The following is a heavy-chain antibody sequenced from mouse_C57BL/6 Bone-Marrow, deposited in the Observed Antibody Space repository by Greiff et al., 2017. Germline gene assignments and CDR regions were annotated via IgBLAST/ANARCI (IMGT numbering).Heavy chain of an antibody. J-gene: IGHJ3*01. V-gene: IGHV5-16*01. CDR2: INYDGSST. Sequence: EVKLEESEGGLVQPGSSLKLSCTASGFTFSDYYMAWVRQVPEKGLEWVANINYDGSSTDYLDSLKSRFIISRDNAKNILYLQMSSLKSEDTATYYCAREGDYYGYDGAWFAYWGQGTLVTVSA. CDR1: GFTFSDYY. CDR3: AREGDYYGYDGAWFAY. D-gene: IGHD2-2*01.